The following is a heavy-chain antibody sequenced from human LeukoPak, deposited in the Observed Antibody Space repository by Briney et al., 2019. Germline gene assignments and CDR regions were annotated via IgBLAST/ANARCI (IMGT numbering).Heavy chain of an antibody. D-gene: IGHD3/OR15-3a*01. CDR3: ARDVVGPNRWVYGMDV. J-gene: IGHJ6*02. Sequence: PGGSLRLSCAASGLTFSSYSMNWVRQAPGKGLEWVSVIYSGGSTYYADSVKGRFTISRDNSKNTVYLQINSLRAEDTAVYYCARDVVGPNRWVYGMDVWGQGTTVTVSS. V-gene: IGHV3-53*01. CDR2: IYSGGST. CDR1: GLTFSSYS.